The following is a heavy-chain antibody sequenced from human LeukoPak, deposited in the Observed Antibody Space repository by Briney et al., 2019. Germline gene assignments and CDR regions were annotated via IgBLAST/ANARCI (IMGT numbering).Heavy chain of an antibody. CDR2: VHYSGTT. CDR1: DGSITNYD. V-gene: IGHV4-59*01. J-gene: IGHJ4*02. D-gene: IGHD4-17*01. CDR3: ARGYGDFRVEGRYFHS. Sequence: SETLSLTCTVSDGSITNYDWSWVRQPPGKGLEFIGHVHYSGTTNYNPSLRSRVTISIDTSKQHFFLKLKSVTAADTAVYYCARGYGDFRVEGRYFHSWGQGTLVTVSS.